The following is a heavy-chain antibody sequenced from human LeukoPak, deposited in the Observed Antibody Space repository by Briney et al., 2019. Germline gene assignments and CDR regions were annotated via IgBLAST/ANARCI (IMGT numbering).Heavy chain of an antibody. V-gene: IGHV1-18*01. D-gene: IGHD2-21*02. CDR3: ARSGDTAVYYYYMDV. Sequence: GASVKVSCKASGYTFTSYGISWVRQAPGQGLEWMGWISAYNGNTNYAQKLQGRVIMTTDTSTSTAYMELRSLRSDDTAVYYCARSGDTAVYYYYMDVWGKGTTVTVSS. CDR2: ISAYNGNT. CDR1: GYTFTSYG. J-gene: IGHJ6*03.